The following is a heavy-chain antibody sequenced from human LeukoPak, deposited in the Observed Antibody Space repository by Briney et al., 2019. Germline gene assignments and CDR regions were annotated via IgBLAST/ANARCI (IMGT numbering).Heavy chain of an antibody. V-gene: IGHV3-21*01. CDR2: ISSSSSYI. Sequence: GGSLRLSCAASGFTFSSYSMNWVRQAPGKGLEWVSSISSSSSYIYYADSVKGRFTISRDNAKNSLYLQMNSLRAEDTAVYYCARDLSARRSYYVGDAFDIWGQATMVTVSS. D-gene: IGHD1-26*01. CDR3: ARDLSARRSYYVGDAFDI. J-gene: IGHJ3*02. CDR1: GFTFSSYS.